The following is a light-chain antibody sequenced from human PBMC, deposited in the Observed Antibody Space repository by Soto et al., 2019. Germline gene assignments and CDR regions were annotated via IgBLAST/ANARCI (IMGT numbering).Light chain of an antibody. CDR3: TSWTTSTTMM. Sequence: QSALTQPASVSGSPGQSITISCTGTSSDIGAYNFFSWYQQHPGKAPKLMLYDVNIRPSGVSNRFSGSKSGNTASLTISGLQAEDEADYYCTSWTTSTTMMFGGGTKLTVL. V-gene: IGLV2-14*03. CDR2: DVN. J-gene: IGLJ3*02. CDR1: SSDIGAYNF.